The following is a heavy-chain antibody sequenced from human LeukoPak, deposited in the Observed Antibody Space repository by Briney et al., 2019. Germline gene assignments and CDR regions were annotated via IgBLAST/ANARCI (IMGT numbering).Heavy chain of an antibody. CDR3: ARDRDYPRDQFDY. CDR2: IDATGFAT. J-gene: IGHJ4*02. V-gene: IGHV3-23*01. D-gene: IGHD4-17*01. Sequence: QPGGSLRLSCTASGFTFDSYAMSWVRQAPGKGLEWVSAIDATGFATWYPDSVKGRFTISRDKSKNTVYLQMNSLRVEDTALYYCARDRDYPRDQFDYWGQGTLVTVSS. CDR1: GFTFDSYA.